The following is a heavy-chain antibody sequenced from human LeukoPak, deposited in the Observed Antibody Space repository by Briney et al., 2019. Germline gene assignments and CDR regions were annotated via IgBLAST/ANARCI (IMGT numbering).Heavy chain of an antibody. V-gene: IGHV1-69*06. CDR3: AILPPYDSSGWYWFDP. J-gene: IGHJ5*02. D-gene: IGHD3-22*01. CDR1: GYTFTGYY. CDR2: IIPIFGTA. Sequence: SVKVSCKASGYTFTGYYIHWVRQAPGQGLEWMGGIIPIFGTANYAQKFQGRVTITADKSTSTAYMELSSLRSEDTAVYYCAILPPYDSSGWYWFDPWGQGTLVTVSS.